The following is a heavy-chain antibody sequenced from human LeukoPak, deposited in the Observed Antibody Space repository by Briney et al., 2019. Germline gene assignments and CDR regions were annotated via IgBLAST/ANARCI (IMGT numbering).Heavy chain of an antibody. J-gene: IGHJ4*02. CDR1: GFTFSSYT. V-gene: IGHV3-21*01. CDR3: AREGDRRSEFDY. CDR2: ISSNNIYI. D-gene: IGHD3-16*01. Sequence: KPGGSLRLSCAASGFTFSSYTMNWVRQAPGKGLEWVSSISSNNIYIYYADSVKGRFTIPRAKAKKSMYLKMNSLRPKDTPVSYFAREGDRRSEFDYWGQGTLVTVSS.